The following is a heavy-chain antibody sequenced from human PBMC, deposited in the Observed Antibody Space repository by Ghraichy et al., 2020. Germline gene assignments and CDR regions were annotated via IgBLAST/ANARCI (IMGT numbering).Heavy chain of an antibody. J-gene: IGHJ4*02. D-gene: IGHD4-23*01. CDR2: IIPIFGTA. CDR3: ARGLDYGGNSFGY. V-gene: IGHV1-69*13. Sequence: SVKVSCKASGGTFSSYAISWVRQAPGQGLEWMGGIIPIFGTANYAQKFQGRVTITADESTSTAYMELSSLRSEDTAVYYCARGLDYGGNSFGYWGQGTLVTVSS. CDR1: GGTFSSYA.